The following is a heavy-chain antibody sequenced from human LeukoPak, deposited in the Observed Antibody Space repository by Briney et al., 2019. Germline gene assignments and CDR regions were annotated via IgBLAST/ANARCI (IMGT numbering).Heavy chain of an antibody. CDR2: IYYSGST. CDR1: GGSISSYY. V-gene: IGHV4-59*01. J-gene: IGHJ6*02. Sequence: SETLSLTYTVSGGSISSYYWSWIRQPPGKGLEWIGYIYYSGSTNYNPSLKSRVTISVDTSKNQFSLKLSSVTAADTAVYYCARGVVGARTKYYYYYGMDVWGQGTTVTVSS. CDR3: ARGVVGARTKYYYYYGMDV. D-gene: IGHD1-26*01.